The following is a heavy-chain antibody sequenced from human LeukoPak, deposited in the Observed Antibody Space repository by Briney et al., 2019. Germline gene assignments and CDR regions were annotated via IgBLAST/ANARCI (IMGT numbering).Heavy chain of an antibody. CDR1: GFTFSRYG. J-gene: IGHJ3*01. CDR3: ARVWYISGWANALDV. V-gene: IGHV3-30*02. CDR2: IRKDGSDK. D-gene: IGHD6-19*01. Sequence: GGSLRLSCAVSGFTFSRYGMHWVRQTPGKGLEWVAYIRKDGSDKYYADSVKGRFTISRDSPKNTLYLQMNSLRAEDTAVYYCARVWYISGWANALDVWGQGTLVTVSS.